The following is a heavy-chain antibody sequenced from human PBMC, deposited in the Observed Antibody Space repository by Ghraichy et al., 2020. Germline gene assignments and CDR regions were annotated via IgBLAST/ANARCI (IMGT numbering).Heavy chain of an antibody. CDR3: ASLGISGSSSWYYYYGMDV. CDR2: INHSGST. J-gene: IGHJ6*02. D-gene: IGHD6-13*01. CDR1: GGSFSGYY. V-gene: IGHV4-34*01. Sequence: SETLSLTCAVYGGSFSGYYWSWIRQPPGKGLEWIGEINHSGSTNYNPSLKSRVTISVDTSKNQFSLKLSSVTAADTAVYYCASLGISGSSSWYYYYGMDVWGQGTTVTVSS.